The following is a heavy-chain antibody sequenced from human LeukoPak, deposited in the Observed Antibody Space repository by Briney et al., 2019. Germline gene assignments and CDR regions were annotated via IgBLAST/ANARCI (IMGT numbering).Heavy chain of an antibody. CDR1: GFTFSNLA. V-gene: IGHV3-23*01. CDR3: AKDASGTYPDAFDM. D-gene: IGHD1-26*01. CDR2: IRGSGGDT. Sequence: GGSLRLSCAASGFTFSNLAMTWVRQAPGKGLEWVSSIRGSGGDTYYADSVKGRFTISRDNFKNTLYLQMNSLRAEDTAIYYCAKDASGTYPDAFDMWGQGTMVTVSS. J-gene: IGHJ3*02.